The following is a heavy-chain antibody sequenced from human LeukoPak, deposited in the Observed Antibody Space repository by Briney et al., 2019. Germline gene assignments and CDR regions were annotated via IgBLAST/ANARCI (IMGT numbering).Heavy chain of an antibody. V-gene: IGHV4-59*01. CDR2: IYYSGST. CDR3: ARDSGYGYFDY. Sequence: SETLSLTCTVSGGSISSYYWSWIRQPPGKGLEWIGYIYYSGSTNYNPSLKSRVTISVDTSKNQFSLKLSSVTAADTAVYYRARDSGYGYFDYWGQGTLVTVSS. CDR1: GGSISSYY. D-gene: IGHD5-12*01. J-gene: IGHJ4*02.